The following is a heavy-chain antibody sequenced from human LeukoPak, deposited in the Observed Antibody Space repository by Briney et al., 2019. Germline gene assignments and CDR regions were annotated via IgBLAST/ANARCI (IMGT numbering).Heavy chain of an antibody. V-gene: IGHV3-15*01. D-gene: IGHD3-22*01. CDR3: TIVLRPYRGSGYRNWFDP. CDR1: GFTFSNAW. J-gene: IGHJ5*02. CDR2: IKSKTDGETA. Sequence: SGGSLRLSCAASGFTFSNAWMAWVRHVPGKGLEWLGRIKSKTDGETADYAAPVRGRFFISRDDRKDTLYVEINSLKTEDTGIYYCTIVLRPYRGSGYRNWFDPWGRGTLVSLSS.